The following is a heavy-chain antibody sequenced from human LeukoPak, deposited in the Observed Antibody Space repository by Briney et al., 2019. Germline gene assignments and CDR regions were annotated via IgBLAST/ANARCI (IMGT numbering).Heavy chain of an antibody. CDR3: ARGLGWPYFDS. D-gene: IGHD5-24*01. CDR1: GDSVSRNNIA. Sequence: SQTLSLTCAISGDSVSRNNIAGNWIRQSPSRGLEWLGRTYFGSKWYHEYAISVKSRITINPDTSKNQFSLQLNSVIPEDTAIYYCARGLGWPYFDSWGQGTLVTVSS. J-gene: IGHJ4*02. CDR2: TYFGSKWYH. V-gene: IGHV6-1*01.